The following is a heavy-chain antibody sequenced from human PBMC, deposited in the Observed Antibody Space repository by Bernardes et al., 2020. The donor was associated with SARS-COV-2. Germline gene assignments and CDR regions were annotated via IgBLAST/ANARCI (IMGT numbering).Heavy chain of an antibody. CDR2: IYRSGQN. CDR1: GYSISSDYY. J-gene: IGHJ4*02. D-gene: IGHD1-20*01. Sequence: SETLSLTCAVSGYSISSDYYWGWIRQPPGRILEWSGSIYRSGQNYYNPSLKSRVTISVDMSKNQLSLKLTSVTAADTAVYYCARGNWTPDYWGQGSLVTVSS. V-gene: IGHV4-38-2*01. CDR3: ARGNWTPDY.